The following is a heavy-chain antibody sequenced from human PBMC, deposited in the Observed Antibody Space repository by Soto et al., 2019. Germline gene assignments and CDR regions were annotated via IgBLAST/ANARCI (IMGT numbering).Heavy chain of an antibody. D-gene: IGHD6-13*01. V-gene: IGHV3-7*01. CDR2: VKHDGSEK. CDR3: ARRRVDSSWDY. CDR1: GFIFSNYW. Sequence: GGSMRLSCAASGFIFSNYWMRWVRQATGKGLEWVDNVKHDGSEKNYVDAVKGRYTISRDNAKNSLYLQLNSLRGDDTAIYYCARRRVDSSWDYWGQGTLVTVSS. J-gene: IGHJ4*02.